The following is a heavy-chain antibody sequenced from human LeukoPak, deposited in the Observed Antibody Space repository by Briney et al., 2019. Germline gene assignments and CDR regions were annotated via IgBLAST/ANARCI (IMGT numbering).Heavy chain of an antibody. V-gene: IGHV3-23*01. J-gene: IGHJ4*02. CDR2: ISGNSGGST. CDR3: AKDADYYDRSGYYPPNY. CDR1: GFTFTSYA. D-gene: IGHD3-22*01. Sequence: GGSLRLSCAASGFTFTSYALSWVRQAPGKGLEWVSAISGNSGGSTYYADSVKGRFTVSRDNSKNTVYLQMNSLRAGDTAVYYCAKDADYYDRSGYYPPNYWGQGTLVTVSS.